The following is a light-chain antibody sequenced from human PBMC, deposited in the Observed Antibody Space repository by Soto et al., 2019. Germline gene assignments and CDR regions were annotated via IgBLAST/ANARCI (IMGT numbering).Light chain of an antibody. Sequence: QSVLTQPSSLSGSPGQSVTISCTGTISDFGSYKFVSWYQHHPGTVPKVIIYETSKRPSGVSDRFSGSKSGNTASLTISGLQAEDEADYYCFSFTSTNTHVFGSGTKVTVL. CDR1: ISDFGSYKF. J-gene: IGLJ1*01. V-gene: IGLV2-23*01. CDR3: FSFTSTNTHV. CDR2: ETS.